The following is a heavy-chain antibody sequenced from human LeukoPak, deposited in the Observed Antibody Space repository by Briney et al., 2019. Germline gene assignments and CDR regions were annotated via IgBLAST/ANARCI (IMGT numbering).Heavy chain of an antibody. CDR3: ARVMGRYCSSTSCYVDY. J-gene: IGHJ4*02. D-gene: IGHD2-2*01. CDR1: GFTFSSSW. Sequence: GGSLRLSCAASGFTFSSSWMTWVRQAPGKGLEWVASINQDGGEIHYVDSVKGRFTISRDNSKNTLYLQMNSLRAEDTAVYYCARVMGRYCSSTSCYVDYWGQGTLVTVSS. CDR2: INQDGGEI. V-gene: IGHV3-7*01.